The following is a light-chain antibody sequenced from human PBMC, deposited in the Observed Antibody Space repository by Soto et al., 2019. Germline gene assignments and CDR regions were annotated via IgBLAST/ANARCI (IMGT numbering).Light chain of an antibody. J-gene: IGKJ1*01. CDR1: QSVSSN. CDR2: GAS. V-gene: IGKV3-15*01. CDR3: QQYDNWPIT. Sequence: DIVITQSPDSLAFSLGERATINCRASQSVSSNLAWYQQKPGQAPRLLIYGASTRATGIPPRFSGSGSGTEFTLTISSLQSEDFAVYYCQQYDNWPITFGQGTKVDIK.